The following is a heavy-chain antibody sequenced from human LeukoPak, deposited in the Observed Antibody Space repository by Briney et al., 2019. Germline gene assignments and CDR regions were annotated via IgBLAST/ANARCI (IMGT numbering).Heavy chain of an antibody. V-gene: IGHV1-2*02. J-gene: IGHJ5*02. CDR3: ARAWNTDMYLWFDP. D-gene: IGHD5-18*01. Sequence: GASVKVSCKASTYTFTRYGISWVRQAPGQGLEWMGWINPNSGGTNYARRFQGRVTMTRDTSISTAYMELSSLRSDDTAVYYCARAWNTDMYLWFDPWGQGTLVTVSS. CDR1: TYTFTRYG. CDR2: INPNSGGT.